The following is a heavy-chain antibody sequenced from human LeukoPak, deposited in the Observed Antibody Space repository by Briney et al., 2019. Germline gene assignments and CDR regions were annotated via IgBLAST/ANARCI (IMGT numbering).Heavy chain of an antibody. CDR2: IYHSGGT. CDR1: GYSISSGYY. J-gene: IGHJ5*02. V-gene: IGHV4-38-2*02. Sequence: PSETLSLTCTVSGYSISSGYYWGWIRQPPGKGLEWIGSIYHSGGTYYNPSLKSRVTISVDTSKNQFSLKLSSVTAADTAVYYCARDKNGGATANWFDPWGQGTLVTVSS. CDR3: ARDKNGGATANWFDP. D-gene: IGHD1-26*01.